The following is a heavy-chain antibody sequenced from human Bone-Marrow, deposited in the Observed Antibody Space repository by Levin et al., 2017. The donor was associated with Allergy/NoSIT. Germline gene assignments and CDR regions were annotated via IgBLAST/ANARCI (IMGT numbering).Heavy chain of an antibody. J-gene: IGHJ3*02. D-gene: IGHD6-13*01. CDR2: IWYDGSNK. CDR3: ARGTPGIAAAGTGGDAFDI. CDR1: GFTFSSYG. Sequence: PGGSLRLSCAASGFTFSSYGMHWVRQAPGKGLEWVAVIWYDGSNKYYADSVKGRFTISRDNSKNTLYLQMNSLRAEDTAVYYCARGTPGIAAAGTGGDAFDIWGQGTMVTVSS. V-gene: IGHV3-33*01.